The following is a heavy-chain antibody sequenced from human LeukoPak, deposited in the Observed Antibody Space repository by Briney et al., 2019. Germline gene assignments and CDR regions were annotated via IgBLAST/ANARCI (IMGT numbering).Heavy chain of an antibody. J-gene: IGHJ4*02. CDR2: ISGSGGST. D-gene: IGHD1-26*01. CDR1: GFTFSSYA. V-gene: IGHV3-23*01. Sequence: PGGSPRLSCAASGFTFSSYAMSWVRQAPGKGLEWVSAISGSGGSTYYADSVKGRFTISRDNSKNTLYLQMNSLRAEDTAVYYCAKGATSSGSYSEFDYWGQGTLVTVSS. CDR3: AKGATSSGSYSEFDY.